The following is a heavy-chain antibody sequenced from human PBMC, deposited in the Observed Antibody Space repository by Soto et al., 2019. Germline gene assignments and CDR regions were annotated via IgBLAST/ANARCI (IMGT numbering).Heavy chain of an antibody. CDR2: IIPSFGTS. D-gene: IGHD3-22*01. CDR3: ARSPATSGYYHFDY. CDR1: GGTFSSSA. Sequence: QVQLVQSGAEVKKPGCSVKVSCKASGGTFSSSAISWVRQAPGQGLEWMGGIIPSFGTSSYAENLQGRVTITAEDSMSAAHMELRSLISEDRAVYYCARSPATSGYYHFDYWGQGTLVTVSS. J-gene: IGHJ4*02. V-gene: IGHV1-69*01.